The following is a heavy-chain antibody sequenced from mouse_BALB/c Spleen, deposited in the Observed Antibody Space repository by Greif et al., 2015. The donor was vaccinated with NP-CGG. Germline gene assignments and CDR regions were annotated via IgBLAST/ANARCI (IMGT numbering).Heavy chain of an antibody. CDR3: TRDAMDY. J-gene: IGHJ4*01. Sequence: VQLQQSGPELVKPGASVRIPCKASGYTFTSYYIHWVKQRPGQGLEWIGWIFPGNLNTKYNENFKGKATLTADKSSSTAYMQLSSLTSEDSAVYFCTRDAMDYWGQGTSVTVSS. CDR1: GYTFTSYY. V-gene: IGHV1S56*01. CDR2: IFPGNLNT.